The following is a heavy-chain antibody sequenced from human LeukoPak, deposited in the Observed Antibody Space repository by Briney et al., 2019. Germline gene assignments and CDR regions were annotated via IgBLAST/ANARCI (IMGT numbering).Heavy chain of an antibody. CDR3: AKDYYDSGSSPLDC. D-gene: IGHD3-10*01. V-gene: IGHV3-30*18. CDR2: ISYDGSNK. J-gene: IGHJ4*02. CDR1: GFTFSSYG. Sequence: GGSLRLSCAASGFTFSSYGIHWVRQAPGKGLEWVAVISYDGSNKYYADSVKGRFTISRDNSKNTLYLQMNSLRAEDTAVYYCAKDYYDSGSSPLDCWGQGTLVTVSS.